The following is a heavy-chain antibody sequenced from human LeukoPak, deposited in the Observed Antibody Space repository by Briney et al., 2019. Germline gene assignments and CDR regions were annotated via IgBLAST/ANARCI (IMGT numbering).Heavy chain of an antibody. J-gene: IGHJ4*02. Sequence: GGSLRLSCAASGFTVSSNYMSWVRQAPGKGLEWVSVIYSGGSTYYADSVKGRFTISRDNSKSTLYLQMNSLRAEDTAVYYCASPTYYYDSSGYLPLGYWGQGTLVTVSS. V-gene: IGHV3-53*01. CDR1: GFTVSSNY. CDR2: IYSGGST. D-gene: IGHD3-22*01. CDR3: ASPTYYYDSSGYLPLGY.